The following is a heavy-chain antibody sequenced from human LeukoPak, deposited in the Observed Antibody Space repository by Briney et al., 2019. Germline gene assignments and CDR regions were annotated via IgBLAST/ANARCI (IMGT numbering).Heavy chain of an antibody. CDR2: ISYDGTDK. D-gene: IGHD6-19*01. CDR3: AKGDGSGWVRRCFDY. J-gene: IGHJ4*02. Sequence: GGSLRLSCAASRFTFSSYGMHWVRQAPGKGLEWVAVISYDGTDKYHADSVKGRFTISRDNSKNTLYLQMNSLRAEDTAVYYCAKGDGSGWVRRCFDYWGQGTLVTVSS. CDR1: RFTFSSYG. V-gene: IGHV3-30*18.